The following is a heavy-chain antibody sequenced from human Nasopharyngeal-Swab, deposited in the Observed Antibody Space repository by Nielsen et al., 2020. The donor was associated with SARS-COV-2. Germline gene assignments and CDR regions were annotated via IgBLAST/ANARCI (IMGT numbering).Heavy chain of an antibody. Sequence: SVKVSCKASGGTFSSYAISWVRQAPGQGLEWMGGIIPIFGTANYAQKFQGRVTITADESTSTAYMEPSSLRSEDTAVYYCARGYSGYGYYFDYWDQGTLVTVSS. CDR2: IIPIFGTA. D-gene: IGHD5-12*01. CDR3: ARGYSGYGYYFDY. V-gene: IGHV1-69*13. J-gene: IGHJ4*02. CDR1: GGTFSSYA.